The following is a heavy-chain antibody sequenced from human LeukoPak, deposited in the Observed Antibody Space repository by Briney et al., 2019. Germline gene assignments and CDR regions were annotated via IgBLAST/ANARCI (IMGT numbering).Heavy chain of an antibody. D-gene: IGHD3-9*01. Sequence: SETLSLTCAVYGGSFSGYYWSWIRQPSGKGLEWIGEINHSGSTNYNPSLKSRVTISVDTSKNQFSLKLSSVTAADTAVYYCARGGVLRYFDWLLPDYFDYWGQGTLVTVSS. J-gene: IGHJ4*02. CDR1: GGSFSGYY. CDR3: ARGGVLRYFDWLLPDYFDY. CDR2: INHSGST. V-gene: IGHV4-34*01.